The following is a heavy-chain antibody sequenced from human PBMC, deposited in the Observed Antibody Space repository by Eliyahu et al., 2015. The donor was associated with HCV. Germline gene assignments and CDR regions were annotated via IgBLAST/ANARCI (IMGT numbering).Heavy chain of an antibody. V-gene: IGHV4-31*03. Sequence: QVQLQESGPGLVKPSQTLSLTCIVSGDSVSSGDYYWSWIRQHPGKGLEWIGNIYYNGSTYYKPSLKSRVTISLDTSKNQFSLKVNSVTATDTAVYFCARAHVKYGSYYWGQGTLVTVSS. D-gene: IGHD3-10*01. J-gene: IGHJ4*02. CDR3: ARAHVKYGSYY. CDR1: GDSVSSGDYY. CDR2: IYYNGST.